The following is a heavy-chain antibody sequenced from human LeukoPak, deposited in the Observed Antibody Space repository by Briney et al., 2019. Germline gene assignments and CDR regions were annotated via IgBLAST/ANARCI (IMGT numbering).Heavy chain of an antibody. J-gene: IGHJ4*02. D-gene: IGHD3-10*01. CDR1: GGSFSDYY. V-gene: IGHV4-34*01. Sequence: SETLSLTCAVYGGSFSDYYWSWIRQPPGKGLEWIGEVNHSGSTNYNPSLKSRVTISVDTSKNQFSLKLSSVTAADTAVYYCARDDRAFDYWGQGTLVTVSS. CDR3: ARDDRAFDY. CDR2: VNHSGST.